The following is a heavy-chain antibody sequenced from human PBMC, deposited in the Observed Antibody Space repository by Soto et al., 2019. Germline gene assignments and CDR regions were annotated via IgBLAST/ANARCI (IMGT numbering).Heavy chain of an antibody. V-gene: IGHV5-51*01. J-gene: IGHJ3*02. Sequence: GESLKISCKGSGYSFTNYWIGWVRQMPGKGLEWMGIIYPGDSDTRYSPSFQGQVTISVDTSTSTAYMEQRSLRSDDTAVYYCARVSTVTTWSGAFDIWGQGTMVTVSS. D-gene: IGHD4-17*01. CDR2: IYPGDSDT. CDR3: ARVSTVTTWSGAFDI. CDR1: GYSFTNYW.